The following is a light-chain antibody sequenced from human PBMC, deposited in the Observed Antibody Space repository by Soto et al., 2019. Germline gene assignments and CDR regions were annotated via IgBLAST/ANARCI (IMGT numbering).Light chain of an antibody. Sequence: QSVLTQPASVSGSPGQSITISCTGTSSDVGAYNYVSWYQQHPGKAPKLMIYDVSNRPSGVSNRFSGSKFGNTASLTISGLQAEDEAAYYCSSYTSSTTWVFGGGTKLTVL. J-gene: IGLJ3*02. V-gene: IGLV2-14*01. CDR2: DVS. CDR3: SSYTSSTTWV. CDR1: SSDVGAYNY.